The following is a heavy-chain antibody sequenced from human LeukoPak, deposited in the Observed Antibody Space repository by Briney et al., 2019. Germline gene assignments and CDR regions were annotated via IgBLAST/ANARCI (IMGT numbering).Heavy chain of an antibody. CDR2: ISYDGSNK. D-gene: IGHD6-13*01. J-gene: IGHJ5*02. V-gene: IGHV3-30*18. CDR3: AKTRAAAGYSSFWFDP. CDR1: GFTFSSYG. Sequence: GGSLRLSCEASGFTFSSYGMHWVRQAPGKGLEWVAVISYDGSNKYYADSVKGRFTISRDNSKHTLYLQMNSLRTEDTAVYYCAKTRAAAGYSSFWFDPWGQGTLVTVSS.